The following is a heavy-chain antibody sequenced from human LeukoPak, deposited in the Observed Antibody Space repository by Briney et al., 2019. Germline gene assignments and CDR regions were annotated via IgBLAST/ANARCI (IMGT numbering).Heavy chain of an antibody. CDR2: TSSSDAGT. Sequence: GGSLRLSCVASGFTLSTYAMSWVRQTPGRGLEWVAATSSSDAGTYHADSVRGRFTISRDNSKNTLYLQMNSLRAEDAAVYFCAKAPVTSCRGAYCYPFDSWGQGTLVTVSS. V-gene: IGHV3-23*01. CDR3: AKAPVTSCRGAYCYPFDS. CDR1: GFTLSTYA. D-gene: IGHD2-21*01. J-gene: IGHJ4*02.